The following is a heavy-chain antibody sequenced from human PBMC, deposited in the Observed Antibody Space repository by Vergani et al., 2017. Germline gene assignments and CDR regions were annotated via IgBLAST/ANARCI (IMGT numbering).Heavy chain of an antibody. CDR1: GGSFTSYH. D-gene: IGHD4-11*01. Sequence: QVQLQQWGGGLLKPSETLSLTCVVNGGSFTSYHWTWIRPSPGEGLGWVGDIDHTGRPDYNPSLTRRLTMSVDKSRNQFSLTINSVTATDTAIYFCARVNTETNGHLYYYYYMDVWGQGNAVTVS. V-gene: IGHV4-34*01. CDR3: ARVNTETNGHLYYYYYMDV. CDR2: IDHTGRP. J-gene: IGHJ6*03.